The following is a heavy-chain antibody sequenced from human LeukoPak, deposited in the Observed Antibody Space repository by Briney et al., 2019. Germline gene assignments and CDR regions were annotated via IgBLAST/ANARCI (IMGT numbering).Heavy chain of an antibody. D-gene: IGHD3-22*01. Sequence: GGSLRLSCAASGFTFSNAWMSWVRQAPGKGLEWVGRIKSKTDGGTTDYAAPVKGRFTISRDDSKNTLYLQMNSLRAEDTAIYYCAKDSYDSSGSRYDYWGQGTLVTVSS. CDR3: AKDSYDSSGSRYDY. CDR1: GFTFSNAW. V-gene: IGHV3-15*01. J-gene: IGHJ4*02. CDR2: IKSKTDGGTT.